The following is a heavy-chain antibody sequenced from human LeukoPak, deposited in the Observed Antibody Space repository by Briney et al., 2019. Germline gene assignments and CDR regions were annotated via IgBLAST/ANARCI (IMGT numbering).Heavy chain of an antibody. CDR2: IYTSGST. V-gene: IGHV4-4*07. CDR1: GGSISSYY. J-gene: IGHJ6*03. Sequence: SETLSLTCTVSGGSISSYYWSWIRQPAGKGLEWIGRIYTSGSTNYNPSLKSRVTMSVDTSKNQFSLKLSSVTAADTAVYYCARARSCSGGSCYSDYHYYYYMDVWGKGTTVTVSS. CDR3: ARARSCSGGSCYSDYHYYYYMDV. D-gene: IGHD2-15*01.